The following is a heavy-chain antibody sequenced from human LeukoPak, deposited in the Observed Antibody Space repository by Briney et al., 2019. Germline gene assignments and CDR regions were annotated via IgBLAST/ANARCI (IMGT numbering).Heavy chain of an antibody. CDR1: RFTFSNYG. Sequence: GGSLRLSCAASRFTFSNYGMHWVRQAPGKGLEWVAVIWYDGSNKYYADSVKGRFTISRDNSKNTLYLQMNSLRAEDTAVYYCARGRGYDSGGYTYAFSDYWGQGTLVTVSS. D-gene: IGHD3-22*01. CDR3: ARGRGYDSGGYTYAFSDY. CDR2: IWYDGSNK. V-gene: IGHV3-33*01. J-gene: IGHJ4*02.